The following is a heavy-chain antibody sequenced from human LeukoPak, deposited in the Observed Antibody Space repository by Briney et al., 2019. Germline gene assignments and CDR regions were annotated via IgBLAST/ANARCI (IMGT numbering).Heavy chain of an antibody. CDR2: INHSGST. V-gene: IGHV4-34*01. D-gene: IGHD4-23*01. CDR1: GGSFSGYY. J-gene: IGHJ4*02. CDR3: ARVGVDYSGNIIKYFFDH. Sequence: SETLSLTCAVYGGSFSGYYWSWIRQPPGKGLEWIGEINHSGSTNYNPSLKSRVTISVDTSNNQFSLKLSPVTAADTAVYYCARVGVDYSGNIIKYFFDHCGQGTLVTVSS.